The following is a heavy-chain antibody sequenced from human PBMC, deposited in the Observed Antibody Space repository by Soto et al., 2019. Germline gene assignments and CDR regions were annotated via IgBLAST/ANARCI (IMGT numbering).Heavy chain of an antibody. Sequence: EVQLVESGGGLVQPGGSLRLSCAASGFTFSSYSMNWVRQAPRKGLEWVSYISRSSSTIYYADSVKGRFTISRDNAKNSLYLQMNSLRAEDTAVYYGARGSSSSWYRWFDPWGQGTLVTVSS. CDR1: GFTFSSYS. CDR3: ARGSSSSWYRWFDP. J-gene: IGHJ5*02. V-gene: IGHV3-48*01. CDR2: ISRSSSTI. D-gene: IGHD6-13*01.